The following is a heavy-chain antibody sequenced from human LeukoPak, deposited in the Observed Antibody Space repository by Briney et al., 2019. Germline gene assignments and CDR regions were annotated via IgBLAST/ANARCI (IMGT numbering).Heavy chain of an antibody. CDR1: GYTFTSYG. Sequence: ASVKVSCKASGYTFTSYGIGWVRQAPGQGLEWTGWIRVYTMTADTSTSTAYMDLRSLRSDDTAVYYCARECLGGARCYSDYWGQGTLVTVSS. D-gene: IGHD3-16*01. V-gene: IGHV1-18*01. J-gene: IGHJ4*02. CDR2: IRVY. CDR3: ARECLGGARCYSDY.